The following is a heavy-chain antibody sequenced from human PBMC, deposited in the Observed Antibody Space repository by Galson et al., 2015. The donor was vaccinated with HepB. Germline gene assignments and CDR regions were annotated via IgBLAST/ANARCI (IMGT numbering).Heavy chain of an antibody. CDR2: TYYRSKWYN. V-gene: IGHV6-1*01. Sequence: CAISGDSVSSHSAAWNWIRQSPSRGLEWLGRTYYRSKWYNDYAVSVKSRITINPDTSKNQFSLQLNSVTPEDTAVYYCARETFDFWSGYIPTSFDLWGRGTLVTVSS. D-gene: IGHD3-3*01. CDR1: GDSVSSHSAA. J-gene: IGHJ2*01. CDR3: ARETFDFWSGYIPTSFDL.